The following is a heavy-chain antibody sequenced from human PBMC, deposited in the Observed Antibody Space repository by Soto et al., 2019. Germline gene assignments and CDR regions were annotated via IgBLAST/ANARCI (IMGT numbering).Heavy chain of an antibody. CDR2: INTATGDT. CDR3: AGTRGDCSGGSCYPLDH. D-gene: IGHD2-15*01. J-gene: IGHJ4*02. CDR1: GYRFTAYD. Sequence: QVQLVQSGAGVQKPGATANISCKASGYRFTAYDMHWVRQAPGQRLEWLGWINTATGDTKYSPSFQGRVTLSRDTSATTSYTELSGLRFEDTAVYYCAGTRGDCSGGSCYPLDHWGQGTLVTVSS. V-gene: IGHV1-3*04.